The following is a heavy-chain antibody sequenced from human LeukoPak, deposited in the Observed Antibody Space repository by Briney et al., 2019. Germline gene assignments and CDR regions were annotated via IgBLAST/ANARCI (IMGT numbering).Heavy chain of an antibody. CDR1: GGSFSGYY. V-gene: IGHV4-34*01. CDR2: INHSGST. CDR3: ARGRRDYDILTGYYPRQFYYYYGMDV. J-gene: IGHJ6*02. Sequence: PSETLSLTCAVYGGSFSGYYWSWIRQPPGEGLEWIGEINHSGSTNYNPSLKSRVTISVDTSKNQFSLKLSSVTAADTAVYYCARGRRDYDILTGYYPRQFYYYYGMDVWGQGTTVTVSS. D-gene: IGHD3-9*01.